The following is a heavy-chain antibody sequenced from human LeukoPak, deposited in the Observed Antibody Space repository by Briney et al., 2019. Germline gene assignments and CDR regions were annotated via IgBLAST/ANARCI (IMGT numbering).Heavy chain of an antibody. D-gene: IGHD1-14*01. CDR2: ISYDGSKK. CDR3: AKDTTTSFWYFDL. Sequence: PGGSLRLSCAASGFTFSSYGMHWVRQAPGKGLEWVAVISYDGSKKYYADSVKGRFSISRDNSKNTLYLEMNSLRAEDTAVYYCAKDTTTSFWYFDLWGRGTLVTVSS. CDR1: GFTFSSYG. V-gene: IGHV3-30*18. J-gene: IGHJ2*01.